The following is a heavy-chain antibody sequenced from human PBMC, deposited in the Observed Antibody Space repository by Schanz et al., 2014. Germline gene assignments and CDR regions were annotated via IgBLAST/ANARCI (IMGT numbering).Heavy chain of an antibody. CDR1: GFSVSTNY. Sequence: EVQLVESGGGLIQPWGSLRLSCAVSGFSVSTNYMSWVRQAPGKGLEWVSSISSTSTYINYADSVKGRFTISRDNAKNSLHLQMNSLRAEDTAVYYCARPLGPNYYYYGLDVWGQGTTVTVSS. J-gene: IGHJ6*02. V-gene: IGHV3-21*01. CDR3: ARPLGPNYYYYGLDV. CDR2: ISSTSTYI.